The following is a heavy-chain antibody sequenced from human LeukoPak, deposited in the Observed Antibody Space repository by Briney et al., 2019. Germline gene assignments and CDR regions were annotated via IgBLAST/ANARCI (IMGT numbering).Heavy chain of an antibody. D-gene: IGHD3-10*01. J-gene: IGHJ4*02. V-gene: IGHV5-51*01. Sequence: GESLKISCKGSGYRFKEYWVGWVRQMPGKGLEWMGIIYPDDSDIRYSPSFQGQVTISADRSISIAYLQWSSLKASDTAMYYCARQTMGVRGGEWDYWGQGTLVTVSS. CDR1: GYRFKEYW. CDR2: IYPDDSDI. CDR3: ARQTMGVRGGEWDY.